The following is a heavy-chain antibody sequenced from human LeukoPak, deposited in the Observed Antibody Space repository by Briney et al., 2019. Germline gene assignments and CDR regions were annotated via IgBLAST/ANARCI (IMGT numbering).Heavy chain of an antibody. Sequence: TGGSLRLSCVGSGFTFSSYSMNWVRQAPGKGLEWVATISGSGVMTYYADSVKGRFTVSGDNSKNTLYLQMSSLTAADTAVYYCAKDRSIGTYYTFDHWGQGTLVTVSS. CDR2: ISGSGVMT. CDR1: GFTFSSYS. D-gene: IGHD1-26*01. CDR3: AKDRSIGTYYTFDH. J-gene: IGHJ4*02. V-gene: IGHV3-23*01.